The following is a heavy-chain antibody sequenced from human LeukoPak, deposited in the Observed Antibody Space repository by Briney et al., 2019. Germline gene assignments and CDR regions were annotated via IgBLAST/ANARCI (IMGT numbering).Heavy chain of an antibody. V-gene: IGHV3-66*01. Sequence: GGSLRLSCEASGFTISSNYMTWVRQAPGKGLECVSVIYSSGSTTYADSVKGRFTISRDNSKNTIYLQMNSLRAEDTAVYYCAKDPYGSGSYYRYWGQGTLVTVSS. J-gene: IGHJ4*02. CDR3: AKDPYGSGSYYRY. CDR2: IYSSGST. CDR1: GFTISSNY. D-gene: IGHD3-10*01.